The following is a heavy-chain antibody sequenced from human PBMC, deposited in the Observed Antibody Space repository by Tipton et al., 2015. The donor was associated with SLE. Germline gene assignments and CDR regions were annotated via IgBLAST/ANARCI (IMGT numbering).Heavy chain of an antibody. J-gene: IGHJ5*01. D-gene: IGHD6-13*01. CDR2: TYNNDGT. Sequence: TLSLTCSVSGVSIRSHYWAWIRQSPGKGLEWIVSTYNNDGTKDNPFLQSPVTVSVDTSRNQLSLKLSSVTAADTAVYYCARFHLKSWYEFDSWGQGTLVTVSS. V-gene: IGHV4-59*11. CDR3: ARFHLKSWYEFDS. CDR1: GVSIRSHY.